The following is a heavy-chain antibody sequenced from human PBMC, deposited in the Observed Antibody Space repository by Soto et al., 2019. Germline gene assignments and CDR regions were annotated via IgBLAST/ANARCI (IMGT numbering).Heavy chain of an antibody. CDR2: ISSSSNYR. D-gene: IGHD3-9*01. CDR1: GFIFSDYY. J-gene: IGHJ4*02. V-gene: IGHV3-11*06. CDR3: ARAASGFLTDY. Sequence: VQLVESGGGLVQPGGSLRLSCAASGFIFSDYYMSWIRQAPGKGLECVSYISSSSNYRNYADSVKGRFTISRDNAKNSLYLQMNSLRAEDTAVYYCARAASGFLTDYWGQGTLVTVSS.